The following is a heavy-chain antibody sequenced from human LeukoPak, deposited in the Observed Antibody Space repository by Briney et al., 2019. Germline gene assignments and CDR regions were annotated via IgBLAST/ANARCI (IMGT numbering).Heavy chain of an antibody. D-gene: IGHD6-13*01. J-gene: IGHJ4*02. CDR3: AKDLGSSWPDPVDY. Sequence: GRSLRLSCAASGFTFSSYSMHWVRQAPGKGLEWVAVISYDGSNKYYADSVKGRFTISRDNSKNTLYLQMNSLRAEDTAVYYCAKDLGSSWPDPVDYWGQGTLVTVSS. CDR1: GFTFSSYS. V-gene: IGHV3-30*18. CDR2: ISYDGSNK.